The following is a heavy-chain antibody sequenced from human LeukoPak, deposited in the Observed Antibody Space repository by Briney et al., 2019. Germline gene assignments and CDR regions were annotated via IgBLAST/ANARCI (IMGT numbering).Heavy chain of an antibody. J-gene: IGHJ4*02. CDR1: GLTVSSYS. D-gene: IGHD2-15*01. CDR2: ISSSSSTI. V-gene: IGHV3-48*02. CDR3: ARARATGRGGFDY. Sequence: GGSLRLSCAASGLTVSSYSMNWVRQAPGKGLEWVSYISSSSSTIYYADSVKGRFTISRDNAKNSLYLQMNSLRDEDTAVYYCARARATGRGGFDYWGQGTLVTVSS.